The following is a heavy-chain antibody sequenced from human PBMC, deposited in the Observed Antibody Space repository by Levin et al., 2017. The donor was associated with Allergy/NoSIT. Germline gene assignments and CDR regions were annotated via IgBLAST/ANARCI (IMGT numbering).Heavy chain of an antibody. D-gene: IGHD5-12*01. J-gene: IGHJ4*02. V-gene: IGHV3-23*01. CDR3: ARAPTYERRV. Sequence: GGSLRLSCLASGFTFSDFSMAWVRQAPGKGLEWVSAIRPSGTNAYYADSVKGRFAISRDNSKNALYLQMNSLRVEDTAIYYCARAPTYERRVWGQGTLVTVSS. CDR2: IRPSGTNA. CDR1: GFTFSDFS.